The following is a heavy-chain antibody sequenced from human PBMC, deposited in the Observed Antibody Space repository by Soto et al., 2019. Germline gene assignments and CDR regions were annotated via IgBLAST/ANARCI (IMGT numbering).Heavy chain of an antibody. CDR1: GYTFTGYY. J-gene: IGHJ6*02. Sequence: GASVKVSCKASGYTFTGYYMHWVRQAPGQGLELMGWINPNSGGTNYAQKFQGWVTMTRDTSISTAYMELSRLRSDDTAVYYCARGGATTSPRNYYYYYGMDVWGQGTTVTVSS. V-gene: IGHV1-2*04. D-gene: IGHD1-26*01. CDR2: INPNSGGT. CDR3: ARGGATTSPRNYYYYYGMDV.